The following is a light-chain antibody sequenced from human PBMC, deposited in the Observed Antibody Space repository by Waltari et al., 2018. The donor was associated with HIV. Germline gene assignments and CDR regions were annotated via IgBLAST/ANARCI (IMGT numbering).Light chain of an antibody. Sequence: EIVLTQSLGTLSLSPGERATLSCRASRSISNDYLAWYQQKPGQAPRLLIYGASSRATGIPDRFSGRGSGTDFTLTISRLDPEDLAVYYCQQYGSSRVTFGQGTRLEIK. CDR2: GAS. V-gene: IGKV3-20*01. J-gene: IGKJ5*01. CDR1: RSISNDY. CDR3: QQYGSSRVT.